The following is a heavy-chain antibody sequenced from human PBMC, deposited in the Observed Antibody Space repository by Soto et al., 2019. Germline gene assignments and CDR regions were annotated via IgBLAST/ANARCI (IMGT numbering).Heavy chain of an antibody. CDR2: ISSSSSTI. Sequence: EVQLVESGGGLVQPGGSLRLSCAASGFTFSSYSMNWVRQAPGKGLEWVSYISSSSSTIYYADSVKGRFTISRDNAKNSLYLQMNSLRAEDTAVYYCARDSIWFGDLIVDYWGQGTLVTVSS. CDR3: ARDSIWFGDLIVDY. D-gene: IGHD3-10*01. CDR1: GFTFSSYS. V-gene: IGHV3-48*01. J-gene: IGHJ4*02.